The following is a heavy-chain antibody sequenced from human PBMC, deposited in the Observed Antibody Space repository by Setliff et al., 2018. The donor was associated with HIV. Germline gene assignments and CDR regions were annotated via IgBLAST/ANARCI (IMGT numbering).Heavy chain of an antibody. Sequence: PSETLSLTCTVSGGSISSSSYYWGWIRQPPGKGLEWIGSLYYSGTTYYNPSLKSRVTISVDTSKNQFSLQLNSVTAADTAVYFCARTRAPYFFDFWGQGAQVTVSS. CDR1: GGSISSSSYY. J-gene: IGHJ4*02. CDR2: LYYSGTT. D-gene: IGHD1-26*01. V-gene: IGHV4-39*07. CDR3: ARTRAPYFFDF.